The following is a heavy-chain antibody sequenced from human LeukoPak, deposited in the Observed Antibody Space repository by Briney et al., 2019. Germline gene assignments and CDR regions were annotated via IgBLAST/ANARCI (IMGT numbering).Heavy chain of an antibody. Sequence: GASVKVSCKASGYTFTSYGISWVRQAPGQGLEWMGWISAYNGNTNYAQKLQGRVTMTTDTSTSTAYMELRSLRSDDTAVYYCARDGVGWLQQGDAFDIWGPGTMVTVSS. CDR2: ISAYNGNT. CDR3: ARDGVGWLQQGDAFDI. D-gene: IGHD5-24*01. V-gene: IGHV1-18*01. CDR1: GYTFTSYG. J-gene: IGHJ3*02.